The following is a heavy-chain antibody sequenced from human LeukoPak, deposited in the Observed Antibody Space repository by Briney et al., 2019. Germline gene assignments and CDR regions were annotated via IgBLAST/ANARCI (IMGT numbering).Heavy chain of an antibody. Sequence: GGSLRLSCAVSGFTFSSYTTNWVRQAPGKGLEWVSSISSSSSYIYYADSVKGRFTISRDNAKNSLYLQMNSLRAEDTAVYYCARVPENTPNYFDSRGALDYWGQGTLVTVSS. CDR1: GFTFSSYT. CDR3: ARVPENTPNYFDSRGALDY. J-gene: IGHJ4*02. CDR2: ISSSSSYI. V-gene: IGHV3-21*01. D-gene: IGHD3-22*01.